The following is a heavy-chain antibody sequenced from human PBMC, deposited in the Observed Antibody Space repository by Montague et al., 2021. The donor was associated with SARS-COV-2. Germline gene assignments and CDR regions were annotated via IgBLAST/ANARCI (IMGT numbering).Heavy chain of an antibody. CDR3: ARVFPRWLQFDPYFDY. Sequence: SETLSLTCAVYGGSFSGYYWGWIRQPPGKGLEWIGEINHSGSTNYNPSLKSRVTISVDTSKNQFSLKLSSVTAADTAVYYCARVFPRWLQFDPYFDYWGQGTLVTVSS. J-gene: IGHJ4*02. CDR1: GGSFSGYY. CDR2: INHSGST. V-gene: IGHV4-34*01. D-gene: IGHD5-24*01.